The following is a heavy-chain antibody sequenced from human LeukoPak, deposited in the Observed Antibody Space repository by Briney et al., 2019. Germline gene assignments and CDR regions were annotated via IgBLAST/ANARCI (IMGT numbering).Heavy chain of an antibody. D-gene: IGHD3-10*01. CDR3: ATGTEMDRGVIINGHLDY. V-gene: IGHV3-7*01. CDR2: INQYGNEK. J-gene: IGHJ4*02. CDR1: RFTFSTYW. Sequence: GGSLRLSCAASRFTFSTYWMNWVRQAPGKGLEWVANINQYGNEKYYVDSVKGRFTISRDNGKNSLYLEMNSLRAEDTAVYYCATGTEMDRGVIINGHLDYWGQGTLVTASS.